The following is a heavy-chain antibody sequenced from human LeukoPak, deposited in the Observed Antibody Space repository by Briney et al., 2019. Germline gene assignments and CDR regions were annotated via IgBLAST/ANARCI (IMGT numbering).Heavy chain of an antibody. CDR1: GGSFTASSYY. J-gene: IGHJ4*02. D-gene: IGHD6-13*01. Sequence: SETLSVTCIVSGGSFTASSYYWGWVRQPPGTGLEWIGSIYYSGSTFYNPSLKSRLTISIDRTKPQFSLSLSSVTAADTAIYYCASAEPRGSNWYPYWGQGTLVTVSS. CDR2: IYYSGST. CDR3: ASAEPRGSNWYPY. V-gene: IGHV4-39*07.